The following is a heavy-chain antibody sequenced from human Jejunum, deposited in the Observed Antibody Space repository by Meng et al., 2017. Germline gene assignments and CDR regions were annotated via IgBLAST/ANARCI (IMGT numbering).Heavy chain of an antibody. CDR1: GGSITSTK. J-gene: IGHJ5*02. Sequence: VQLQASGPGRGKPSGTQSLTCAVSGGSITSTKWWSWVRQTPGKGLEWVAVISNDGRNKFYADSVKGRFTISRDNSKNTLFLQMNGLRPDDTAMYYCARSGGFSSEYPWGQGTLVTVSS. CDR2: ISNDGRNK. D-gene: IGHD3-22*01. V-gene: IGHV3-30*04. CDR3: ARSGGFSSEYP.